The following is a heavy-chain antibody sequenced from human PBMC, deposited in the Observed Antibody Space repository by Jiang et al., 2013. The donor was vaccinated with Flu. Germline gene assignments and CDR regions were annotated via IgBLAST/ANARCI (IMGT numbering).Heavy chain of an antibody. D-gene: IGHD4-11*01. CDR3: ARQDYSNPIDY. CDR1: GYRFSSFG. Sequence: GAEVKKPGASVKVSCRPSGYRFSSFGVSWVRQAPGHGLEWMGRISTYSGDTNFAPKFQGRVTLTTDTSTSTVYMEMTNLRSDDSAMYYCARQDYSNPIDYWGQGTRVTVSS. CDR2: ISTYSGDT. J-gene: IGHJ4*02. V-gene: IGHV1-18*01.